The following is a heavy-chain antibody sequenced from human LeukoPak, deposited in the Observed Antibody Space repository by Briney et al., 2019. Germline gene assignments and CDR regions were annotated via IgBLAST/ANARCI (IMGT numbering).Heavy chain of an antibody. CDR1: GFTFDRYW. V-gene: IGHV3-74*01. CDR3: ARVGTGSYHFDY. D-gene: IGHD3-16*01. CDR2: INSDGSTT. J-gene: IGHJ4*02. Sequence: GGSLRLSCADSGFTFDRYWMHWVRQAPGKGLGWVSRINSDGSTTSYADSVKGRFSISRDNAENTLFLQMNSLGAEDTAVYYCARVGTGSYHFDYWGQGTLVTVSS.